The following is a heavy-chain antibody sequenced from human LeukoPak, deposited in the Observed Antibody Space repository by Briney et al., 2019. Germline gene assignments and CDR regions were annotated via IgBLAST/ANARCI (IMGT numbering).Heavy chain of an antibody. D-gene: IGHD3-10*01. CDR1: GFTFGDYA. V-gene: IGHV3-49*04. J-gene: IGHJ4*02. CDR3: TREGAAYGSGSYYFGY. Sequence: GGSLRLSCTASGFTFGDYAMSWVRQAPGKGLEWVGFIRSKAYGGTTEYAASVKGRFTISRDDSKSIAYLQMNSLKTEDTAVYYCTREGAAYGSGSYYFGYWGQGTLVTVSP. CDR2: IRSKAYGGTT.